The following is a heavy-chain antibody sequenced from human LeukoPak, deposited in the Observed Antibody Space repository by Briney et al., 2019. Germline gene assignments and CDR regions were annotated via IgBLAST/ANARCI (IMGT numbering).Heavy chain of an antibody. J-gene: IGHJ4*02. V-gene: IGHV3-23*01. D-gene: IGHD6-19*01. CDR1: VFTFRTSG. CDR2: ISGSGGST. Sequence: GGSLRLSCATSVFTFRTSGMNWVRLAPGKGLEWVSAISGSGGSTYYADSVKGRFTISRDNSKNTLYLQMNSLRIEDTAMYYCAKAGTQQWLLYVGVYWGQGALVTVSS. CDR3: AKAGTQQWLLYVGVY.